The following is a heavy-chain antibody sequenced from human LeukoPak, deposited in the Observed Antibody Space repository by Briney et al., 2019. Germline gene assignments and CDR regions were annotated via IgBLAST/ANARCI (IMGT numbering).Heavy chain of an antibody. J-gene: IGHJ5*02. CDR1: GFTFRSYE. CDR2: ISSSGSTI. CDR3: ARSSTYNWFDP. Sequence: GGSLRLSCAASGFTFRSYEMNWVRQAPGKGLEWVSYISSSGSTIYYADSVKGRFTISRDNAKNTLYLQMNSLRAEDTAVYYCARSSTYNWFDPWGQGTPVTVSS. D-gene: IGHD2-2*01. V-gene: IGHV3-48*03.